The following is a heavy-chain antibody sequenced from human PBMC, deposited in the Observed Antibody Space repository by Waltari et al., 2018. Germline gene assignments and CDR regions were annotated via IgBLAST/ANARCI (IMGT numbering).Heavy chain of an antibody. CDR3: TTVYYGSGNYYNAEV. D-gene: IGHD3-10*01. CDR1: GLPFSSAW. CDR2: IKGKTDAETT. V-gene: IGHV3-15*01. J-gene: IGHJ4*02. Sequence: EVQLVESGGGLVKPGGSLRLSCTASGLPFSSAWMSWVRKAPGKGGEWCAAIKGKTDAETTDYAAPVKGRFTISRDDSKNTLYLQMNSLETDDTAVYYCTTVYYGSGNYYNAEVWGQGTLVTVSS.